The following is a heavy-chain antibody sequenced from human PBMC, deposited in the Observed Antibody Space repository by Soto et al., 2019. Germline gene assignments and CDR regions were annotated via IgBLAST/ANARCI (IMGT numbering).Heavy chain of an antibody. CDR3: ARAGYGGNSYYFDY. D-gene: IGHD2-21*02. J-gene: IGHJ4*02. Sequence: QVQLVESGGGVVQPGRSLRLSCAASGFTFSSYGMHWVRQAPGKGLEWVAVIWYDGSNKYYADSVKGRFTISRDNSKNTLYLQMNSLRAEDTAVYYCARAGYGGNSYYFDYWGQGTLVTVSS. V-gene: IGHV3-33*01. CDR2: IWYDGSNK. CDR1: GFTFSSYG.